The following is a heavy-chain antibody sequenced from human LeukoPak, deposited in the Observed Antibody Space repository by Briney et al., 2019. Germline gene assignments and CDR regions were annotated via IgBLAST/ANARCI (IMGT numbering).Heavy chain of an antibody. D-gene: IGHD2-15*01. J-gene: IGHJ4*02. V-gene: IGHV3-48*01. CDR3: SRGRYCSGGTCYVGDH. CDR1: GFHFSGYA. CDR2: IGFDQTTI. Sequence: PGGSLRLSCEASGFHFSGYAMNWVRQAPGKGLEWLSHIGFDQTTIYYADSVKGRFTISRDNSKKSLYLQMNLLRAEDTAIYYCSRGRYCSGGTCYVGDHWGQGSLVIVSS.